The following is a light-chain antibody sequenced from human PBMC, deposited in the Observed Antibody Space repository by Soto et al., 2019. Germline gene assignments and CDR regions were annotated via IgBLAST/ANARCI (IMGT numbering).Light chain of an antibody. CDR1: QSVSSSY. CDR3: HQYGSSPYT. CDR2: GAS. V-gene: IGKV3-20*01. J-gene: IGKJ2*01. Sequence: EIVLTQSPGTLSLSPGERATLSCRASQSVSSSYLAWYQQKPGQAPRLLIYGASSRATGIPDRFSGSGSGTDFTLTISRLEPEDFALYYCHQYGSSPYTFCQGTKLELK.